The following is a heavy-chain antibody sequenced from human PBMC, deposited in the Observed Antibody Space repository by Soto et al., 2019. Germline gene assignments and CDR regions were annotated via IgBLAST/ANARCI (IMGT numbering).Heavy chain of an antibody. J-gene: IGHJ6*02. V-gene: IGHV4-61*08. CDR2: IYYSGST. CDR1: GGSVSSAGYY. D-gene: IGHD3-3*01. Sequence: WETLSLTCTVSGGSVSSAGYYWSWIRQPPGKGLEWIGYIYYSGSTNYNPSLKSRVTISVDTSKNQFSLKLSSVTAADTAVYYCARGVASSICDCCSGHCDLMSFCGQGTT. CDR3: ARGVASSICDCCSGHCDLMSF.